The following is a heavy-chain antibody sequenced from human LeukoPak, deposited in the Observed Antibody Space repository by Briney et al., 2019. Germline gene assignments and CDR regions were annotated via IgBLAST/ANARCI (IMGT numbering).Heavy chain of an antibody. CDR1: GFTFSSYS. D-gene: IGHD3-10*01. CDR3: ARDFYGYYYGSGSYSLFDY. V-gene: IGHV3-21*01. J-gene: IGHJ4*02. Sequence: SPGGSLRLSCAASGFTFSSYSMNWVRQAPGKGLEWVSSISSSSSYIYYADSVKGRFTISRDNAKNSLYLQMNSLRAEDTAVYYCARDFYGYYYGSGSYSLFDYWGQGTLVTVSS. CDR2: ISSSSSYI.